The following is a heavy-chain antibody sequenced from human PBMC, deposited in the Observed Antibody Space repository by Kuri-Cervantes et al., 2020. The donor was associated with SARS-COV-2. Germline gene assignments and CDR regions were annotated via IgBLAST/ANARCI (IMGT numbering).Heavy chain of an antibody. D-gene: IGHD5-18*01. CDR3: ARGRDTAMDRYYYGMDV. V-gene: IGHV1-69*06. Sequence: SSVKVSCKGSRGTFSSYAISWVRQAPGQGLEWMGGIIPIFGTANYAQKFQGRVTNTADKATSTAHMELSSLSSEDTAVYCCARGRDTAMDRYYYGMDVWGQGTTVTVSS. CDR2: IIPIFGTA. CDR1: RGTFSSYA. J-gene: IGHJ6*02.